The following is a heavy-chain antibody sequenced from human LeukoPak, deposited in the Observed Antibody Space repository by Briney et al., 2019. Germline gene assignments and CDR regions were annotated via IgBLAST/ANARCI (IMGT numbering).Heavy chain of an antibody. CDR1: GFTFDDYA. CDR2: ISWSSGSI. D-gene: IGHD3-3*01. J-gene: IGHJ5*02. CDR3: ARDHYYDFWSGSNWFDP. V-gene: IGHV3-9*01. Sequence: GRSLRLSCAASGFTFDDYAMHWVRQAPGKGLEWVSGISWSSGSIGYADSVKGRFTISRDNSKNTLYLQMNSLRAEDTAVYYCARDHYYDFWSGSNWFDPWGQGTLVTVSS.